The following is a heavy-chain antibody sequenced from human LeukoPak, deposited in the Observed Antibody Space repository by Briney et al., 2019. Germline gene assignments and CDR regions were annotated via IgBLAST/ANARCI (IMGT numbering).Heavy chain of an antibody. CDR2: IIPILGIA. CDR1: GGTFSSYA. D-gene: IGHD3-9*01. J-gene: IGHJ6*02. V-gene: IGHV1-69*04. CDR3: ARVGVDWFEGMDV. Sequence: SVKVSCKASGGTFSSYAISWVRQAPGQGLDGMGRIIPILGIANYAQKFQGRVTITADKSTSTAYMELSSLRSEDTAVYYCARVGVDWFEGMDVWGQGTTVTVSS.